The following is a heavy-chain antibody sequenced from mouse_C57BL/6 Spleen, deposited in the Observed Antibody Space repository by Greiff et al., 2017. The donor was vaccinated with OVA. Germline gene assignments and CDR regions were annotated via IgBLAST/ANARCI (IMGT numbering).Heavy chain of an antibody. CDR3: ARRGYEERYFDY. Sequence: QVQLQQSGAELMKPGASVKLSCKATGYTFTGYWIEWVKQRPGHGLEWIGEILPGSGGTNYNAKFKGKATFTADPSSNTAYMQLSSLTTEDSANYCCARRGYEERYFDYWGQGTTLTVSS. V-gene: IGHV1-9*01. D-gene: IGHD2-2*01. J-gene: IGHJ2*01. CDR2: ILPGSGGT. CDR1: GYTFTGYW.